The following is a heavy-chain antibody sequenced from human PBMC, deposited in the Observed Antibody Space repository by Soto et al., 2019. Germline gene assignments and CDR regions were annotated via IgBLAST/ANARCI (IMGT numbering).Heavy chain of an antibody. CDR3: ARGVVTSPSKREHFNY. V-gene: IGHV1-2*02. D-gene: IGHD2-21*02. CDR2: INLHIGDR. J-gene: IGHJ4*02. Sequence: SREVSFRTSGYRFTGYYRHWVRQAPAQGLESMGWINLHIGDREYAQKFQDSVTMTRETSINTAYMEFSRLRSGDTAVYYCARGVVTSPSKREHFNYWGQGTQVTVS. CDR1: GYRFTGYY.